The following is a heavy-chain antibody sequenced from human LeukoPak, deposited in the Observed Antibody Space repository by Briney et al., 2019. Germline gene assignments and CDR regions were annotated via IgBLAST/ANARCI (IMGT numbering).Heavy chain of an antibody. CDR3: AGHRYYYGSGSYP. D-gene: IGHD3-10*01. V-gene: IGHV4-39*07. CDR2: THYSGST. CDR1: GGSISNNFYY. Sequence: PSETLSLTCTVSGGSISNNFYYWSSIRQPPGKGLVWIGSTHYSGSTYTTQSLESRVSLFVDTSKKQFSLKLSSVTAGDTAVYYCAGHRYYYGSGSYPWGKGTLVTVSS. J-gene: IGHJ5*02.